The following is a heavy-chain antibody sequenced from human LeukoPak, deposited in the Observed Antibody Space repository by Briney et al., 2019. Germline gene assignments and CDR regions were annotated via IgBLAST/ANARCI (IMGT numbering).Heavy chain of an antibody. V-gene: IGHV3-64*04. Sequence: GGSLRLSCSASGFSFSSSAMHWVRQAPGKGLEYVSAISRDGAGTYYADSVKDRVTISRDNSKNTLYLQMNSLRAEDTAVYYCAKKGVAAAAGTPYYFDYWGQGTLVSVSS. J-gene: IGHJ4*02. CDR1: GFSFSSSA. D-gene: IGHD6-13*01. CDR3: AKKGVAAAAGTPYYFDY. CDR2: ISRDGAGT.